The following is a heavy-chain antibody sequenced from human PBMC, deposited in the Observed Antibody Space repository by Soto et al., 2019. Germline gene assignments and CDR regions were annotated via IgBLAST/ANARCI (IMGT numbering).Heavy chain of an antibody. Sequence: EVQLVESGGGLVKPGGSLRLSCAASGFTFSNAWMNWVRQAPGKGLEWVGRIKSKTDGGTTDYAAPVKGRFTIQRDDSKNALYLQMNSLKTENTAVYYCTPDRESDGYWDYGMDVWGQGTTVTVSS. D-gene: IGHD5-18*01. CDR2: IKSKTDGGTT. V-gene: IGHV3-15*07. J-gene: IGHJ6*02. CDR1: GFTFSNAW. CDR3: TPDRESDGYWDYGMDV.